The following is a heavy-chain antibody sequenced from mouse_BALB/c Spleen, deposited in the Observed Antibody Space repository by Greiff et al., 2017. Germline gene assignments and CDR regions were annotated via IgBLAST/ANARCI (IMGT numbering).Heavy chain of an antibody. CDR1: GFTFSSYT. CDR2: ISNGGGST. D-gene: IGHD1-1*01. J-gene: IGHJ4*01. CDR3: ARQGYGSSLDY. V-gene: IGHV5-12-2*01. Sequence: EVKLVESGGGLVQPGGSLKLSCAASGFTFSSYTMSWVRQTPEKRLEWVAYISNGGGSTYYPDTVKGRFTISRDNAKNTLYLQMSSLKSEDTAMYYCARQGYGSSLDYWGQGTSVTVSS.